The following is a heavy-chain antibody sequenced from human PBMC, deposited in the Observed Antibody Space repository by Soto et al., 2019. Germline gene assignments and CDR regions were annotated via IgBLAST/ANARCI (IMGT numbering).Heavy chain of an antibody. D-gene: IGHD6-13*01. Sequence: QVQLVESGGGVVQPGRSLRLSCAASGFTFSSYAMHWVRQAPGKGLEWVAVISYDGSNEYYADSVKGRFTVSRDNSKNTLYLQMDNLRAEDTAVYYCAKYSSSWYDNDAVDIWGQGTRVTVSS. V-gene: IGHV3-30-3*02. CDR1: GFTFSSYA. CDR2: ISYDGSNE. J-gene: IGHJ3*02. CDR3: AKYSSSWYDNDAVDI.